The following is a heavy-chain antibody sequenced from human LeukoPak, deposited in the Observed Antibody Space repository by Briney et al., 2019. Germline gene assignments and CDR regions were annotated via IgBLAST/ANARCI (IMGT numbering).Heavy chain of an antibody. D-gene: IGHD1-1*01. CDR1: GFTFSSYG. CDR3: AKASWVSNADAVL. Sequence: GRSLRLSCAASGFTFSSYGMHWVRQAPGKGLEWVAVIWYDGSNKYYADSVKGRFTISRDNSKNTLYLQMNSLRVEDTAVYYCAKASWVSNADAVLWGQGTVVTVSS. J-gene: IGHJ4*02. V-gene: IGHV3-33*06. CDR2: IWYDGSNK.